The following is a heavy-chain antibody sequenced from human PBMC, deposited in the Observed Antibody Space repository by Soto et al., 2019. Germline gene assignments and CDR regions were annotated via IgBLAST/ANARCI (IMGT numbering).Heavy chain of an antibody. CDR3: ATNLAARRYYYYYGMDV. CDR2: FDPEDGET. Sequence: ASVKVSCKVSGYTLTELSMHWVRQAPGKGLEWMGGFDPEDGETIHAQKFQGRVTMTEDTSTDTAYMELSSLRSEDTAVYYCATNLAARRYYYYYGMDVWGQGTTVTVSS. J-gene: IGHJ6*02. CDR1: GYTLTELS. D-gene: IGHD6-6*01. V-gene: IGHV1-24*01.